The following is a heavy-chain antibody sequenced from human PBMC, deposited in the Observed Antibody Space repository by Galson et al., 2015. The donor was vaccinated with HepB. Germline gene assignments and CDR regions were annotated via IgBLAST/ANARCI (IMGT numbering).Heavy chain of an antibody. V-gene: IGHV3-30*18. CDR3: AQEDWDVTGRSAVF. CDR2: ISFDGKAD. J-gene: IGHJ4*02. D-gene: IGHD1-20*01. CDR1: GFTFSIYA. Sequence: SLRLSCAASGFTFSIYAMNWVRQAPGKGLEWVARISFDGKADVYADSVKGRFTISRDNSGDTLYLQTNSLTVEDTAVYYCAQEDWDVTGRSAVFWGQGTLVTVSS.